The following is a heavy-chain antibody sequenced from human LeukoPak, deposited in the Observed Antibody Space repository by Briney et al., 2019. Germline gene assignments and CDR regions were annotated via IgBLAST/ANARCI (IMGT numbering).Heavy chain of an antibody. Sequence: GGSLRLSCAASGFTFSSYGMHWVRQAPGKGLEWVAFIRYDRRNKYYADSVKGRFTISRDNSKNTLYLQMNSLRAEDTAVYYCAKAQFPYYSDGSGYPLDYWGQGTLVTVSS. V-gene: IGHV3-30*02. D-gene: IGHD3-22*01. J-gene: IGHJ4*02. CDR2: IRYDRRNK. CDR3: AKAQFPYYSDGSGYPLDY. CDR1: GFTFSSYG.